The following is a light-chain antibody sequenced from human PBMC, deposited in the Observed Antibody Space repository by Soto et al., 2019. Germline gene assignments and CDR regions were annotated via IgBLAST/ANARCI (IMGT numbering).Light chain of an antibody. V-gene: IGKV2-30*01. CDR1: QSLVYSDGNTY. J-gene: IGKJ4*01. CDR3: MQGTYWPRLT. CDR2: KVS. Sequence: DVVMTQSPLSLPVTLGQPASISCRSSQSLVYSDGNTYLNWFHQRPGQSPRRLIYKVSNRDSGVPDRVSGSGSGTDFTLKISRVEADDVCVYYCMQGTYWPRLTFGGGTKVEIK.